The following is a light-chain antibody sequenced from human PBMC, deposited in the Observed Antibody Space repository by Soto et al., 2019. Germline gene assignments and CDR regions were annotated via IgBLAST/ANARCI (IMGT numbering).Light chain of an antibody. V-gene: IGKV1-5*03. CDR2: KAS. Sequence: DIQMTQSPSTLSASVGDRVTITCRASQSISSWLAWYQQKPGKAPKLLIYKASSLESGVPSRFSGSGSGTEFTLTINSLQPDDFATYYCQQYNNYRTFGQGTKVDIK. CDR1: QSISSW. CDR3: QQYNNYRT. J-gene: IGKJ1*01.